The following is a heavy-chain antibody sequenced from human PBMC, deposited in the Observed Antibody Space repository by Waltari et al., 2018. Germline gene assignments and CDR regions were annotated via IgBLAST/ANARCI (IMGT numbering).Heavy chain of an antibody. CDR2: ISDDGSNK. CDR1: GFTFSSYA. J-gene: IGHJ4*02. D-gene: IGHD2-15*01. CDR3: AREDIVVVVAATPLDY. Sequence: QVQLVESGGGVVQPGRSLRLACAASGFTFSSYAMHWVRQAPGKGLEWGAVISDDGSNKYYADSVKGRFTISRDNSKNTLYLQMNSLRAEDTAVYYCAREDIVVVVAATPLDYWGQGTLVTVSS. V-gene: IGHV3-30-3*01.